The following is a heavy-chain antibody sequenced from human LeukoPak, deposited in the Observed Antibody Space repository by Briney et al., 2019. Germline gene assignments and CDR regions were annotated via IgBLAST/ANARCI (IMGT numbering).Heavy chain of an antibody. D-gene: IGHD6-13*01. CDR1: GFTFSSYW. CDR3: ARGGHIAAAGTGYYYMDV. Sequence: PGGSLRLSCAASGFTFSSYWMSWVRQAPGKGLEWVANIKQDGSEKYYVDSVKGRFTISRDNAKNSLYLQMNSLRAEDTAVYYCARGGHIAAAGTGYYYMDVWGKGTTVTVSS. V-gene: IGHV3-7*01. CDR2: IKQDGSEK. J-gene: IGHJ6*03.